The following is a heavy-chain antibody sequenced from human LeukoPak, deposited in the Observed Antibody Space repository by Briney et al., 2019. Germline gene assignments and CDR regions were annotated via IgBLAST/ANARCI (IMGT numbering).Heavy chain of an antibody. CDR3: AGDTYYYGSGSFNWFDP. V-gene: IGHV4-39*01. CDR2: IYYSGST. Sequence: SETLSLTCTVSGGSISSSSYYWGWIRQPPGKGLEWIGSIYYSGSTYYNPSLKSRVTISVDTSKNQFSLKLSSVTAADTAVYYCAGDTYYYGSGSFNWFDPWGQGTLVTASS. D-gene: IGHD3-10*01. CDR1: GGSISSSSYY. J-gene: IGHJ5*02.